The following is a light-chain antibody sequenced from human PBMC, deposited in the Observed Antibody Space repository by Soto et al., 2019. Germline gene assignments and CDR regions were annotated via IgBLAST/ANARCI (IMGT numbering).Light chain of an antibody. CDR3: QQYSGIWT. Sequence: IQMTQSPSALAASLGDRVIITCRASQSISSWLAWYQQKPGKAPKLLIYQASILESGVPSRLGGTRSGTAFTLTISSLQPDDFATYYCQQYSGIWTFGQGTKVDIK. CDR1: QSISSW. CDR2: QAS. J-gene: IGKJ1*01. V-gene: IGKV1-5*03.